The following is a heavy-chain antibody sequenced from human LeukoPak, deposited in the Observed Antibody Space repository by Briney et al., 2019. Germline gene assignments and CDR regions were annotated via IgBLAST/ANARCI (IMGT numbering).Heavy chain of an antibody. D-gene: IGHD3-3*01. V-gene: IGHV3-23*01. CDR2: ISGSGGST. Sequence: GGSLRLSCAASGFTFSSYAMSWVRQAPGKGLEWVSAISGSGGSTYYADSVKGRFTISRDNSKNTLYLQMNSLRAEDTAVYYCAKDSIHDFWSGPTGDFDYWGQGTLVTVSS. CDR3: AKDSIHDFWSGPTGDFDY. J-gene: IGHJ4*02. CDR1: GFTFSSYA.